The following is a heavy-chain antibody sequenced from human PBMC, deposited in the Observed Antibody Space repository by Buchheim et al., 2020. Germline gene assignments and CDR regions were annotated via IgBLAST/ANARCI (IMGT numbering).Heavy chain of an antibody. CDR2: IYYSGST. J-gene: IGHJ4*02. V-gene: IGHV4-39*01. CDR3: ARHGGIEYYFDY. Sequence: QLQLQESGPGLMKPSETLSLTCTVSGGSISSSSYYWGWIRQPPGKGLEWIGSIYYSGSTYYNPSLKSRVTISVDTPKNQFSLKLSSVTAADTAVYYCARHGGIEYYFDYWGQGTL. D-gene: IGHD3-16*01. CDR1: GGSISSSSYY.